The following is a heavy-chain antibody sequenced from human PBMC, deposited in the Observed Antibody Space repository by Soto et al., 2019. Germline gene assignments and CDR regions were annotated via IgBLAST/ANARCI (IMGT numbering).Heavy chain of an antibody. J-gene: IGHJ4*02. CDR2: IYWDDDK. CDR3: AHRHLGRLFEY. CDR1: GFSLSASGVG. V-gene: IGHV2-5*02. D-gene: IGHD3-16*01. Sequence: QITLKESGPTLVKPTQTLTLTCSFSGFSLSASGVGVGWIRQPPGKALEWLALIYWDDDKRYSPSLKSRLTVAKDPPNNQVLLTMTTMDPVDTATYYCAHRHLGRLFEYWGQGTLVTVSS.